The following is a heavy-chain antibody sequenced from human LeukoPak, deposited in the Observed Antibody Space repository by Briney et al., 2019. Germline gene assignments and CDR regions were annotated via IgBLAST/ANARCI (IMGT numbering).Heavy chain of an antibody. J-gene: IGHJ5*02. Sequence: SVKVSCKASGYTFTSYAISWVRQAPGQGLEWMGRIIPILGIANYAQTFQGRVTITADKSTSTAYMELSSLRSEDTAVYYCARVLPYYGSGSYYNFEVINNWFDPWGQGTLVTVSS. CDR3: ARVLPYYGSGSYYNFEVINNWFDP. CDR1: GYTFTSYA. CDR2: IIPILGIA. V-gene: IGHV1-69*04. D-gene: IGHD3-10*01.